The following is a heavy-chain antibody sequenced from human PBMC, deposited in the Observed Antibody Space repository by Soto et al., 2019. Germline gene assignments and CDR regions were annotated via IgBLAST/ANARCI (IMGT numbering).Heavy chain of an antibody. CDR2: ISYDGSNK. J-gene: IGHJ4*02. CDR1: GFTFSSYG. Sequence: QVQLVESGGGVVQPGRSLRLSCAASGFTFSSYGMHWVRQAPGKGLEWVAVISYDGSNKYYADSVKGRFTISRDNSKNXXYLQMNSLRAEDTAVYYCAKVHCSGGSCYDDFFDYWGQGTLVTVSS. D-gene: IGHD2-15*01. CDR3: AKVHCSGGSCYDDFFDY. V-gene: IGHV3-30*18.